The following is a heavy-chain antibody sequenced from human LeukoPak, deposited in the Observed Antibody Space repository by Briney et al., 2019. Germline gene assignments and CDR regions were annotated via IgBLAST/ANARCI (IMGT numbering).Heavy chain of an antibody. CDR2: TNPNSGGT. V-gene: IGHV1-2*02. D-gene: IGHD2-15*01. Sequence: ASVKVSCKASGYTFTGYYMHWVRQAPGQGLEWMGWTNPNSGGTNYAQKFQGRVTMTRDTSISTAYMELSRLRSDDTAVYYCARAPRYCSGGSCPTVDYWGQGTLVTVSS. J-gene: IGHJ4*02. CDR3: ARAPRYCSGGSCPTVDY. CDR1: GYTFTGYY.